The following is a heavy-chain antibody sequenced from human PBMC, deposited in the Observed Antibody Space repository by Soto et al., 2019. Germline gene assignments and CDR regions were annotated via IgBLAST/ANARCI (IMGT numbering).Heavy chain of an antibody. Sequence: QVQLQQWGAGLLKPSETLSLTCAVYGGSFSGYYWSWIRQPPGRGLEWIGESNHSGSTNYNPSLKSRVTITVDTSKNQFSLKWSSVTAADTAVYYCARGRDIVVVPAAPSMDVWGQGTTVTVSS. V-gene: IGHV4-34*01. CDR2: SNHSGST. CDR3: ARGRDIVVVPAAPSMDV. D-gene: IGHD2-2*01. CDR1: GGSFSGYY. J-gene: IGHJ6*02.